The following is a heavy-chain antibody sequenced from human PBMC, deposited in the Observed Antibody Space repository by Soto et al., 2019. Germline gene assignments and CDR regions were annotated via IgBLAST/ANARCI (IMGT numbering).Heavy chain of an antibody. CDR2: INDSGST. J-gene: IGHJ6*02. V-gene: IGHV4-34*01. Sequence: SETLSLTCAVHGGSFSGYIWTWIRQPPGKGLQWIGQINDSGSTYYNPSLKSRVTISVDTSKNQFSLKLSSVTAADTAVYYCARARRRFNIDCSGGSCYSGPRFYYGMDVWGQGTTVTVSS. CDR3: ARARRRFNIDCSGGSCYSGPRFYYGMDV. D-gene: IGHD2-15*01. CDR1: GGSFSGYI.